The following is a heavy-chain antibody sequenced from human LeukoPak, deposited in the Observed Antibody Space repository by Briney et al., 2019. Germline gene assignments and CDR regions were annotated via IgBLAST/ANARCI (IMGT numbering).Heavy chain of an antibody. D-gene: IGHD5-18*01. Sequence: GGSLRLSCAASGFTFSNYWMSWVRQAPGKGLEWVANIKFDGSEKFYVDSVKGRFTISRDNAKNSLYLQMNSLRAEDTAVYYCARDLRGYSYGWDDYWGQGTLVTVSS. V-gene: IGHV3-7*01. CDR2: IKFDGSEK. J-gene: IGHJ4*02. CDR3: ARDLRGYSYGWDDY. CDR1: GFTFSNYW.